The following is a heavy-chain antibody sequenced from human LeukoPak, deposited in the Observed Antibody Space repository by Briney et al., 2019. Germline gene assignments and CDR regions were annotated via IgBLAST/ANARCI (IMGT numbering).Heavy chain of an antibody. J-gene: IGHJ3*02. D-gene: IGHD3-22*01. CDR1: GFTFSSYA. V-gene: IGHV3-23*01. Sequence: GRSLRLSCAASGFTFSSYAMSWVRQAPGKGLEWVSAISGSGGSTYYADSVKGRFTISRDNSKNTLYLQMNSLRAEDTAVYYCAKKYYYDSSGYYGGLAFDIWGQGTMVTVSS. CDR3: AKKYYYDSSGYYGGLAFDI. CDR2: ISGSGGST.